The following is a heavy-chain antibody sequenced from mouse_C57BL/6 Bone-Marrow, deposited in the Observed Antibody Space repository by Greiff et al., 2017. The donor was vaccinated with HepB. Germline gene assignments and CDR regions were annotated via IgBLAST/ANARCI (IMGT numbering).Heavy chain of an antibody. V-gene: IGHV14-3*01. CDR1: GFNFKNTY. Sequence: VQLQQSVAELVRPGASVKLSCTASGFNFKNTYMHWVKQRPEQGLEWIGRIDPANGNTKYAPKFQGKATITADTSSNTAYLQLSSLTSEDTAIYYCARSPQATPWWGQGTTLTVSS. J-gene: IGHJ2*01. CDR3: ARSPQATPW. D-gene: IGHD3-2*02. CDR2: IDPANGNT.